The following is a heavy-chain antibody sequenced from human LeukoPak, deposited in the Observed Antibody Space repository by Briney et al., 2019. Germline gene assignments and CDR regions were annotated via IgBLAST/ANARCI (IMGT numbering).Heavy chain of an antibody. V-gene: IGHV3-23*01. J-gene: IGHJ4*02. D-gene: IGHD6-13*01. CDR3: VAAAGVLVTLDY. CDR2: ITGSGGST. CDR1: GFTFSSYA. Sequence: PGGSLRLSCAASGFTFSSYAMSWVRQAPGKGLEWVSAITGSGGSTYYADSVNGRFTISRDNSKNTLYLQMNSLRAEDTAVYYCVAAAGVLVTLDYWGQGTLVTVSS.